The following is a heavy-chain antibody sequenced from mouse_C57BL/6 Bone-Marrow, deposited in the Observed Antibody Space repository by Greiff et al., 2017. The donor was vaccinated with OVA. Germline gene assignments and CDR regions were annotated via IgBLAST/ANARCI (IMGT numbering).Heavy chain of an antibody. V-gene: IGHV7-1*01. J-gene: IGHJ2*01. D-gene: IGHD1-1*01. CDR2: SRNKANDYTT. CDR1: GFTFSDLY. CDR3: ARAHLLLRTFDY. Sequence: EVKLVESGGGLVQSGRSLRLSCATSGFTFSDLYMEWVRQAPGKGLEWIAASRNKANDYTTEYSASVKGRFIVSRDTSQSILYLQMNALRAEDTAIYYCARAHLLLRTFDYWGQGTTLTVSS.